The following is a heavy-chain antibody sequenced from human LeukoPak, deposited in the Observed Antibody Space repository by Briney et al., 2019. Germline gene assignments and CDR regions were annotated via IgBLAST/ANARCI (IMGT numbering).Heavy chain of an antibody. CDR1: GFTFSNYW. V-gene: IGHV3-74*01. CDR3: AREGRGGSCYDY. CDR2: INTDGSST. D-gene: IGHD2-15*01. Sequence: PGGSLRLSCAASGFTFSNYWMHWVRQAPGKGLVWVSRINTDGSSTSYADSVKGRFTISRDNAKNTLYLQMNSLRAEDTAVYYCAREGRGGSCYDYWGQGTLVTVSS. J-gene: IGHJ4*02.